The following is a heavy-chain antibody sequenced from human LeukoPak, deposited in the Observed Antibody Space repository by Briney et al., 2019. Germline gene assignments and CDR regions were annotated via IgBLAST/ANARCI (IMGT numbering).Heavy chain of an antibody. CDR2: ISYDGSNK. Sequence: GGSLRLSCAASGFTFSTSGMHWVRQAPGKGLEWVAVISYDGSNKYYADSVKGRFTISRDNSKNTLYLQMNSLRAEDTAVYYCAKDSIVGATEGMGGYYFDYWGQGTLVTVSS. D-gene: IGHD1-26*01. CDR3: AKDSIVGATEGMGGYYFDY. J-gene: IGHJ4*02. CDR1: GFTFSTSG. V-gene: IGHV3-30*19.